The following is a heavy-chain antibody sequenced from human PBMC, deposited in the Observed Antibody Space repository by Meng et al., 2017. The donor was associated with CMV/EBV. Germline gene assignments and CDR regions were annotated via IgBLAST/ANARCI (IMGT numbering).Heavy chain of an antibody. CDR2: IKQDGSEK. Sequence: GESLKISCAASGFTFRNYWMSWVRQVPGKGLEWVANIKQDGSEKYYPDSVKGRFTISRDNAKDSLFLQMNSLRAEDTAVYYCVRDWDHPTDRLDYWGQGTLVTVSS. CDR3: VRDWDHPTDRLDY. CDR1: GFTFRNYW. J-gene: IGHJ4*02. V-gene: IGHV3-7*01. D-gene: IGHD1-26*01.